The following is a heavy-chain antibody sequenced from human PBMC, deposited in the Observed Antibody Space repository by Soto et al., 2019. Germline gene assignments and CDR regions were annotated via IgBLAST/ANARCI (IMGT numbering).Heavy chain of an antibody. CDR2: IYAGGRT. CDR3: AKALGPGVKTIWFDA. J-gene: IGHJ5*02. D-gene: IGHD2-21*01. V-gene: IGHV3-66*01. CDR1: VFDVNTY. Sequence: GGSLRLSCVVSVFDVNTYMGWVRQSPGKGLDYVSVIYAGGRTFYADSVNGRFTISRDNSKNTLFLQMNSLRSEDTAVYYCAKALGPGVKTIWFDAWGQGTLVTVSS.